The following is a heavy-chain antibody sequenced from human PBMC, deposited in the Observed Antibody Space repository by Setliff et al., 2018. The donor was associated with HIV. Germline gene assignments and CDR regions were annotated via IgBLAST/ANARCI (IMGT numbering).Heavy chain of an antibody. CDR3: AKDGTSHFDGNFDY. CDR1: GFSFSSYG. Sequence: PGGSLRLSCATSGFSFSSYGMHWVRQAPGKGLEWVAVISNDGTKKFYEDSVKGRFTISRDKFKNTLYLEMNSLRSEDTAVYYCAKDGTSHFDGNFDYWGQGSLVTVSS. CDR2: ISNDGTKK. J-gene: IGHJ4*02. D-gene: IGHD2-2*01. V-gene: IGHV3-30*18.